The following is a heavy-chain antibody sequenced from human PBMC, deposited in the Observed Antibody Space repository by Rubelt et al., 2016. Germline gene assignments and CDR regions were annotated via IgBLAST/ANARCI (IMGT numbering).Heavy chain of an antibody. CDR1: GGSISSYY. D-gene: IGHD5/OR15-5a*01. V-gene: IGHV4-59*12. J-gene: IGHJ3*02. CDR3: ARDRRLYGYDERGAFDI. CDR2: IYYSGST. Sequence: QVQLQESGPGLVKPSETLSLTCTVSGGSISSYYWSWIRQPPGKGLEWIGYIYYSGSTYYNPSLKSRVTISVDTSKNQFSLKLSSVTAADTAVYYCARDRRLYGYDERGAFDIWGQGTMVTVSS.